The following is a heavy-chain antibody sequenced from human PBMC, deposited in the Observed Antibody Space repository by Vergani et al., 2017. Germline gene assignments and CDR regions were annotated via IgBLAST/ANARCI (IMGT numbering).Heavy chain of an antibody. Sequence: EVQLVQSGAEVKKPGESLRISCKGSGYTFTTYWISWVRQKPGKGLEWMGRIDPSDSYINYSPSFQGHVTISADKSISTAYLQWSSLKASDTAMYYCARHTGNYYSFAFDIWGQGTMVTVSS. V-gene: IGHV5-10-1*03. J-gene: IGHJ3*02. D-gene: IGHD1-26*01. CDR2: IDPSDSYI. CDR1: GYTFTTYW. CDR3: ARHTGNYYSFAFDI.